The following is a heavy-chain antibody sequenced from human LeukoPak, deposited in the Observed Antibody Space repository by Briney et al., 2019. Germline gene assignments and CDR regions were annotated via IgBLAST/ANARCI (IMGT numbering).Heavy chain of an antibody. V-gene: IGHV3-30*18. CDR3: AKDSNTAMSFL. D-gene: IGHD5-18*01. CDR2: ISYDGSNK. J-gene: IGHJ4*02. CDR1: GITFSSYG. Sequence: PGGSLRLPCAASGITFSSYGMHWVRQAPGKGLEWVAVISYDGSNKYYADSVKGRFTISRDNSKNTLYLQMNSLRAEDTAVYYCAKDSNTAMSFLGGQGTLVTVSS.